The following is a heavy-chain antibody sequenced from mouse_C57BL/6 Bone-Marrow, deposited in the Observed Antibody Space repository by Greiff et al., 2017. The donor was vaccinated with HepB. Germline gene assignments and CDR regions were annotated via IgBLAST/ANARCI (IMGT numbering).Heavy chain of an antibody. CDR3: ARGGNWYYFDY. J-gene: IGHJ2*01. D-gene: IGHD4-1*01. CDR2: INPNNGGT. CDR1: GYTFTDYY. V-gene: IGHV1-26*01. Sequence: VQLKQSGPELVKPGASVKISCKASGYTFTDYYMNWVKQSHGKSLEWIGDINPNNGGTSYNQKFKGKATLTVDKSSSTAYMELRSLTSEDSAVYYCARGGNWYYFDYWGQGTTLTVSS.